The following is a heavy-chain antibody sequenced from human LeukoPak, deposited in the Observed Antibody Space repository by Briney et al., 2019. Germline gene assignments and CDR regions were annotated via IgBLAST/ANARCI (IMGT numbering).Heavy chain of an antibody. J-gene: IGHJ3*01. CDR2: VSNGGSNQ. V-gene: IGHV3-30-3*01. D-gene: IGHD3-10*01. Sequence: GGSLRLSCAASGFTFTYYAMHWVRQAPGKGLEWVSVVSNGGSNQDYTDSVKGRFIISRDDSKSTVYLQMNSLRVDDTAMYYCARGPDPVVRGPRRAFDLWGQGTMVTVSS. CDR3: ARGPDPVVRGPRRAFDL. CDR1: GFTFTYYA.